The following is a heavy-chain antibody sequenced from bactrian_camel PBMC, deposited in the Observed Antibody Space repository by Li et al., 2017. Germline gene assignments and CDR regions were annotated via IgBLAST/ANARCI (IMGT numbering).Heavy chain of an antibody. CDR1: GFTFDVDDSD. CDR3: AAGPYCSGGYCYPTSYNY. D-gene: IGHD2*01. V-gene: IGHV3S63*01. J-gene: IGHJ4*01. CDR2: ISSDGST. Sequence: HVQLVESGGGSVQAGGSLRLSCTGSGFTFDVDDSDMGWYRQAPGNECELVSTISSDGSTYYADSVKGRFTISRDNAKNTVSLQMTSLKPEDTAVYYCAAGPYCSGGYCYPTSYNYWGQGTQVTVS.